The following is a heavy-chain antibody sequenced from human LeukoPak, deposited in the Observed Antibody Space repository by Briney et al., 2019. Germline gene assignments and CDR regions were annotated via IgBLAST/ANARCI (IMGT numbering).Heavy chain of an antibody. V-gene: IGHV3-74*01. CDR3: ARANYYGSGRAAFDI. J-gene: IGHJ3*02. Sequence: GGSLRLSCAASGFTFSSYWMHWVRQAPGKGLVWVSRINSDGSSTSCADSVKGRFTISRDNAKNTLYLQMNSLRAEDTAVYYCARANYYGSGRAAFDIWGQGTMVTVSS. CDR1: GFTFSSYW. CDR2: INSDGSST. D-gene: IGHD3-10*01.